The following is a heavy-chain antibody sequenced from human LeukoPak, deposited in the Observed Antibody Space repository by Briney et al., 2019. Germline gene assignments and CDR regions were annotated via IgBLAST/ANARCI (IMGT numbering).Heavy chain of an antibody. CDR2: ITPNSGGT. Sequence: ASVKVSCKASGYTFTGYYMHWVRQAPGQGLEWLGRITPNSGGTNYAQKFQGRVTMTRDTSISAAYMELSRLRSDYTAVYYCARGAAAGMALNWFDPWGQGTLVTVSS. D-gene: IGHD6-13*01. CDR1: GYTFTGYY. CDR3: ARGAAAGMALNWFDP. J-gene: IGHJ5*02. V-gene: IGHV1-2*06.